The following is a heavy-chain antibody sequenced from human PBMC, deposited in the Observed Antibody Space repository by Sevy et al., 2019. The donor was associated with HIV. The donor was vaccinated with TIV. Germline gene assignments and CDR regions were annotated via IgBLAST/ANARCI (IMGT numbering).Heavy chain of an antibody. Sequence: GGSLRLSCAASGFTFSSYSMNWVRQAPGKGLEWVSYISSSSSTIFFTDSVKGRFTISRDNAKNSLFLQMNSLRDEDTAVYYCARGEGRYGSGSFDYWGQRTRVTGSS. CDR2: ISSSSSTI. D-gene: IGHD3-10*01. CDR3: ARGEGRYGSGSFDY. V-gene: IGHV3-48*02. J-gene: IGHJ4*02. CDR1: GFTFSSYS.